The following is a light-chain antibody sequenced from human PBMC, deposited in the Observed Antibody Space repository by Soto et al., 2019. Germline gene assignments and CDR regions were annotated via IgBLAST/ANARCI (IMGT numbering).Light chain of an antibody. J-gene: IGLJ2*01. V-gene: IGLV2-14*01. CDR2: DVG. CDR3: SSYTSNAFVV. CDR1: SSDIGTYKY. Sequence: QSALTQPASVSGSPGQSITISCTGTSSDIGTYKYVCWYQQHPGKAPKLIIYDVGDRPSGVSYRFSCSKSGNTASLTISGFQAEDEADYYCSSYTSNAFVVFGGGTKLTVL.